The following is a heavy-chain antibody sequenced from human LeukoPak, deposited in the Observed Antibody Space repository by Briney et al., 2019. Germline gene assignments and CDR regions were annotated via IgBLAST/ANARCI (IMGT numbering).Heavy chain of an antibody. CDR2: INHNGNVN. CDR1: GFTFSSYW. V-gene: IGHV3-7*01. D-gene: IGHD6-6*01. J-gene: IGHJ4*02. CDR3: AKDGIAARPYYFDY. Sequence: GGSLRLSCAASGFTFSSYWMNWAHQAPGKGLEWVASINHNGNVNYYVDSVKGRFTISRDNAKNSLYLQMNSLRAEDTAVYYCAKDGIAARPYYFDYWGQGTLVTVSS.